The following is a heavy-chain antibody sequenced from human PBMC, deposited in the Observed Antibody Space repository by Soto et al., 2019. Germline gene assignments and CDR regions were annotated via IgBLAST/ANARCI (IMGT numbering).Heavy chain of an antibody. D-gene: IGHD3-3*01. CDR3: ARGHPGPGQYDFFLYGMDV. CDR1: GFTFSSYS. CDR2: ISSSSSYI. J-gene: IGHJ6*02. V-gene: IGHV3-21*01. Sequence: PGGSLRLSCAASGFTFSSYSVNWVRQAPGKGLEWVSSISSSSSYIYYADSVKGRFTISRDNAKNSLYLQMNSLRAEDTAVYYCARGHPGPGQYDFFLYGMDVWGQGTTVTVSS.